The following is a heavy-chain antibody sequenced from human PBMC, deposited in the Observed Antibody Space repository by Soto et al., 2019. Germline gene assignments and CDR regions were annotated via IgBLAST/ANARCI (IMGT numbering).Heavy chain of an antibody. Sequence: SETLSLTCTVSGGSVSGDYWSWFRQPAGKELEWIGRIYIGGNTRYSPSLKTRVTMSGDTSKNQFSLKLSSVTAADTAVYYCARGDGSGTYMDYFDYWGQGTLVTVSS. J-gene: IGHJ4*02. CDR3: ARGDGSGTYMDYFDY. V-gene: IGHV4-4*07. CDR2: IYIGGNT. D-gene: IGHD3-10*01. CDR1: GGSVSGDY.